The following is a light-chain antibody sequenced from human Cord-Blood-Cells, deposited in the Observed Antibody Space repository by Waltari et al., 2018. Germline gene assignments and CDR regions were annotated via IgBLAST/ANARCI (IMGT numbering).Light chain of an antibody. V-gene: IGLV2-14*01. CDR3: SSYTSSSTWV. CDR2: EVS. CDR1: SSDVGGYHH. Sequence: QSALTQPASVSGSPGQSITISCTATSSDVGGYHHVSWYQQHPGKAPKLMIYEVSNRPSGVSNRFSGSKSGNTASLTISGLQAEDEADYYCSSYTSSSTWVFGGGTKLTVL. J-gene: IGLJ3*02.